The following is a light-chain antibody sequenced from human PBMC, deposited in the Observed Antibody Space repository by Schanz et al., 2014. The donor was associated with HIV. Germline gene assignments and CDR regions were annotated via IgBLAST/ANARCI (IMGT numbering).Light chain of an antibody. CDR1: QYISSW. CDR2: KAS. J-gene: IGKJ4*01. CDR3: QQYNNYPLT. Sequence: DIQMTQSPSTLSAAVGDRVSITCRASQYISSWLAWYQQKPGKAPKLLIYKASSLESGVPSRFSGSGSGTEFTLTISSLQPDDFATYYCQQYNNYPLTFGGGTKVEIK. V-gene: IGKV1-5*03.